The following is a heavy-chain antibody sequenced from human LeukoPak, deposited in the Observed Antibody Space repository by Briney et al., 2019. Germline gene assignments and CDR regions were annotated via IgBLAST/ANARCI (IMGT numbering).Heavy chain of an antibody. CDR1: GFTFSSYW. V-gene: IGHV3-74*01. CDR3: AKGPAYDFWSGYYSYFDY. CDR2: INSDGSST. Sequence: GGSLRLSCAASGFTFSSYWMHWVRQAPGKGLVWVSRINSDGSSTSYADSVKGRFTISRDNAKNTLYLQMNSLRAEDTAVYYCAKGPAYDFWSGYYSYFDYWGQGTLVTVSS. D-gene: IGHD3-3*01. J-gene: IGHJ4*02.